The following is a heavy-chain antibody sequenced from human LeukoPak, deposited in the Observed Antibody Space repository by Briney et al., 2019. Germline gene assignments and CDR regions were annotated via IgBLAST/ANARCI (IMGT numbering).Heavy chain of an antibody. D-gene: IGHD2-2*01. CDR1: VDSIGSSSYY. Sequence: SHTLSLLYTVSVDSIGSSSYYWGSIHQPPGKGLERIGSIYYRGSNCYNPCLKSRVNISVDTSKNQFSLKLSSVTAADTAVYYCAAIVVPAAPYWYFDLWGRGTLVTVSS. CDR2: IYYRGSN. J-gene: IGHJ2*01. CDR3: AAIVVPAAPYWYFDL. V-gene: IGHV4-39*01.